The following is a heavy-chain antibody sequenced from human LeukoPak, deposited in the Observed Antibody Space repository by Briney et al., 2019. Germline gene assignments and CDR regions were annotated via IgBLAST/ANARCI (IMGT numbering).Heavy chain of an antibody. J-gene: IGHJ3*02. D-gene: IGHD6-13*01. Sequence: QPGGSLRLSCAASGSTFDDYAMHWVRQAPGKGLEWVSGISWNSGSIGYADSVKGRFTISRDNAKNSLYLQMNSLRAEDMALYYCARNSSSLNHDAFDIWGQGTMVTVSS. CDR2: ISWNSGSI. V-gene: IGHV3-9*03. CDR1: GSTFDDYA. CDR3: ARNSSSLNHDAFDI.